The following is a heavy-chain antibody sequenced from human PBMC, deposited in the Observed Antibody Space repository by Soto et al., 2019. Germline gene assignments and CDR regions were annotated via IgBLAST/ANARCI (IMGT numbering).Heavy chain of an antibody. CDR2: IYWDDDK. D-gene: IGHD2-2*03. CDR1: GVSLSTSAVG. V-gene: IGHV2-5*02. Sequence: GPTLVNPTQTLTLTCTLSGVSLSTSAVGVGWIRQPPGKALEWLALIYWDDDKRYRTSLESRLNITQDTSKNQVVLRLANVDPAGTGTYFSAQKHRDECDGGYSPHKFDYWGQGAMVTVSS. J-gene: IGHJ4*02. CDR3: AQKHRDECDGGYSPHKFDY.